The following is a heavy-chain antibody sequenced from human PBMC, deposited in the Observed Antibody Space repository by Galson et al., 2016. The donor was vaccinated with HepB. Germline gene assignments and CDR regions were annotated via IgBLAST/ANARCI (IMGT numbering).Heavy chain of an antibody. Sequence: SLRLSCAASGFTLSNYGMHWVRQAPGKGLEWVAVIWHDGANKDHADSVKGRFTISRDNSKNTLYLQMNRLRAEDTAVYYCARGGMGATMNAFDLWCQGTMVTVFS. CDR2: IWHDGANK. V-gene: IGHV3-33*01. CDR3: ARGGMGATMNAFDL. D-gene: IGHD1-26*01. CDR1: GFTLSNYG. J-gene: IGHJ3*01.